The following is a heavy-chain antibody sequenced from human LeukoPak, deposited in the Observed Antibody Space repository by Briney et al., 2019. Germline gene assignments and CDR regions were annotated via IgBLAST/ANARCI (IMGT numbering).Heavy chain of an antibody. CDR3: AKGGPVTEVAYYFDY. CDR1: GFTFSSYA. D-gene: IGHD4-23*01. J-gene: IGHJ4*02. Sequence: GGSLRLSCAASGFTFSSYAMSWVRQAPGKGLEWGSAISGSGGSTYYADSVKGRFTISRDNSKNTLYLQMNSLRAEDTAVYYCAKGGPVTEVAYYFDYWGQGTLVTVSS. V-gene: IGHV3-23*01. CDR2: ISGSGGST.